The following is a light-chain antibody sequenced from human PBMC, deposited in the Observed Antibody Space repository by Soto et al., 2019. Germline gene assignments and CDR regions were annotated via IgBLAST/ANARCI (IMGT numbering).Light chain of an antibody. Sequence: QSVLTQPASVSGSLGQSITISCTGTSSDVGSYDLVSWYQHHPGKAPKLMIYEGSKRPSGVSDRFSGSKSGNTASLTISGLQAEDEADYYCCSYSATGVFGGGTKLTVL. CDR2: EGS. J-gene: IGLJ2*01. V-gene: IGLV2-23*01. CDR3: CSYSATGV. CDR1: SSDVGSYDL.